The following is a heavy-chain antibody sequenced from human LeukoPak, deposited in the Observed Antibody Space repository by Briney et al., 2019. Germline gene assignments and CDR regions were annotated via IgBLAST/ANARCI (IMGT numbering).Heavy chain of an antibody. J-gene: IGHJ4*02. D-gene: IGHD5-24*01. V-gene: IGHV3-21*01. CDR2: ISSSSSYI. CDR3: ARDIRDGYNSGY. CDR1: GFTFSNYN. Sequence: GGSLRLSCAASGFTFSNYNINWVRQAPGKGLEWVSFISSSSSYIYYADSVKGRFTISRDNAKNSLYLQMNSLRAEDTAVYYCARDIRDGYNSGYWGRGTLVTVSS.